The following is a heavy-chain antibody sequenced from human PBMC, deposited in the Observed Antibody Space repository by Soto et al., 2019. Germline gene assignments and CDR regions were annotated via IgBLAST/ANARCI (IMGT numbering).Heavy chain of an antibody. Sequence: XESLRLSCAASGFTFTDACMNWVRQAPGKGLEWVGRLKSIADAETTDYAAPVQGRFSISRDDSKNTLYLQMNSLKTEDTAVYYCHTCIAARACAFDMWGQGTMVTVS. CDR2: LKSIADAETT. V-gene: IGHV3-15*07. CDR1: GFTFTDAC. J-gene: IGHJ3*02. D-gene: IGHD6-6*01. CDR3: HTCIAARACAFDM.